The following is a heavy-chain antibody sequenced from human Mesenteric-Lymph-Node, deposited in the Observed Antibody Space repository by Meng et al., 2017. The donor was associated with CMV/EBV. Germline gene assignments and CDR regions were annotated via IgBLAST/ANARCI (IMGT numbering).Heavy chain of an antibody. J-gene: IGHJ5*02. D-gene: IGHD3-10*01. CDR3: ARDTLTYSYGPGWIDP. CDR1: GGSIGSSWHD. CDR2: IFYSGSA. V-gene: IGHV4-39*02. Sequence: QDPGHRLVNRPEPLASKGMFSGGSIGSSWHDWGWIRQPPGKGLEWIGSIFYSGSAHYNPALESRVTISIDKSKNEFFLNLGSVTAADTAMYFCARDTLTYSYGPGWIDPWGQGTLVTVSS.